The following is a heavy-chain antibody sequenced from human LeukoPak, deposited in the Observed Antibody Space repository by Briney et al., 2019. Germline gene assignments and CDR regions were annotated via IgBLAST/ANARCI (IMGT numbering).Heavy chain of an antibody. V-gene: IGHV4-30-2*01. D-gene: IGHD4-17*01. CDR3: ARDDGDYAYYFDS. Sequence: PSQTLSLTCTVSTGSITSGGYSWNWIRQAPGKGLEWIGYIHHNGNTYSNPSFKSRVTMSLDTSKNQFSLKLSSVTAADTAIYYCARDDGDYAYYFDSWGQGALVTVSS. J-gene: IGHJ4*02. CDR1: TGSITSGGYS. CDR2: IHHNGNT.